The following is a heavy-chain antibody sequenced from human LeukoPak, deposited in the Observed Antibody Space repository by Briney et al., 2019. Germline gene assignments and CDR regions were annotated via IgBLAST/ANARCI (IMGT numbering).Heavy chain of an antibody. CDR1: GGSISSYY. Sequence: PSETLSLTCTVSGGSISSYYWSWIRQPPGKGLEWMGYIYYSGSTKYNHSLKSRVTISVDTSKNQFSLKLSSVTAADTAVYYCASSSGYFRFDYWGQGTLVTVSS. V-gene: IGHV4-59*01. D-gene: IGHD3-22*01. J-gene: IGHJ4*02. CDR3: ASSSGYFRFDY. CDR2: IYYSGST.